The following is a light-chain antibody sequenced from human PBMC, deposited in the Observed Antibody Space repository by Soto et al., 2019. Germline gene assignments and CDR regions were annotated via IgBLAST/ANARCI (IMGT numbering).Light chain of an antibody. J-gene: IGLJ2*01. CDR2: EVN. Sequence: QSALTQPPSASGSPGQSVTISCTGTSSDVGGYNYVSWYQRHPGKAPKLMIYEVNKRPSGVPDRFSGSKSGNTASLTVSGLQAEDEADYYCSSNAGSNNLVFGGGTQLTVL. CDR3: SSNAGSNNLV. CDR1: SSDVGGYNY. V-gene: IGLV2-8*01.